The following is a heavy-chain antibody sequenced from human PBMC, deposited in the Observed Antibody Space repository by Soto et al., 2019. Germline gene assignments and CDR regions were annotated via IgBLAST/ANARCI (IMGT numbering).Heavy chain of an antibody. CDR2: MSSDGSNK. CDR1: GFTFSSYG. J-gene: IGHJ4*02. CDR3: ARDRLYDSSGYYYGHFDY. V-gene: IGHV3-30*03. Sequence: QVQLVESGGGVVQPGRSLRLSCVASGFTFSSYGIHWVRQAPGKGLEWVAVMSSDGSNKYYADSVKGRFTISRDNSKNTLYLQMNSLRAEDTAGYYCARDRLYDSSGYYYGHFDYWGQGTLVTVSS. D-gene: IGHD3-22*01.